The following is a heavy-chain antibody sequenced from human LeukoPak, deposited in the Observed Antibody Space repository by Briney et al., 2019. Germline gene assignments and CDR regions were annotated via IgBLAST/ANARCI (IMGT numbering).Heavy chain of an antibody. J-gene: IGHJ4*02. CDR1: GGSISSYY. CDR3: ARMMVRGVITIGFDY. V-gene: IGHV4-59*08. D-gene: IGHD3-10*01. CDR2: IYYSGST. Sequence: SETLSLTCTVSGGSISSYYWSWIRQPPGKGLEWIGYIYYSGSTNYNPSLKSRVTISVDTSKNQFSLKLSSVTAADTAVYYCARMMVRGVITIGFDYWGQGTLVTVSS.